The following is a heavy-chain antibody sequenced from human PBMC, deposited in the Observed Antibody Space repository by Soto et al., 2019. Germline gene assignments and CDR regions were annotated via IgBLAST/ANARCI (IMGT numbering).Heavy chain of an antibody. CDR1: GGSFSGYY. CDR2: INHSGST. CDR3: ARGRWIQLWLRMSGWFEP. J-gene: IGHJ5*02. D-gene: IGHD5-18*01. V-gene: IGHV4-34*01. Sequence: QVQLQQWGAGLLKPSETLSLTCAVYGGSFSGYYWSWIRQPPGKGLDWIGEINHSGSTNYNPSLKGRVTISVDTSKNQFALKLSSVTAADTAVYYCARGRWIQLWLRMSGWFEPWGQGTLVTVSS.